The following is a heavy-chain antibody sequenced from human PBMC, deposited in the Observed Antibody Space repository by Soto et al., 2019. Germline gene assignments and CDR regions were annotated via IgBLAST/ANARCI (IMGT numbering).Heavy chain of an antibody. Sequence: SETLSLTCTVSGGSISSGGYYWSWIRQHPGKGLEWIGYIYYSGSTYYNPSLKSRVTISVDTSKNQFSLKLSSVTAADTAVYYCARGRKLLWFGELLPNWFDPWGQGTLVTVSS. CDR2: IYYSGST. D-gene: IGHD3-10*01. J-gene: IGHJ5*02. CDR1: GGSISSGGYY. CDR3: ARGRKLLWFGELLPNWFDP. V-gene: IGHV4-31*03.